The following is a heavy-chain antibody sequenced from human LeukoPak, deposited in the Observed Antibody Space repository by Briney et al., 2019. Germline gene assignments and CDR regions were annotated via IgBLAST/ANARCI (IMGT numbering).Heavy chain of an antibody. D-gene: IGHD6-19*01. CDR1: GFTFSTYA. J-gene: IGHJ4*02. CDR2: IRPDGDRT. CDR3: AREQSGTRGWYTVDY. V-gene: IGHV3-23*01. Sequence: PGWSLRLSCAASGFTFSTYAITWVRQGPGKGLEWVSAIRPDGDRTYYANSVRGRFTISRDNSKDTVYLQINGLRVEDTAVYYCAREQSGTRGWYTVDYWGQGTLVTVSS.